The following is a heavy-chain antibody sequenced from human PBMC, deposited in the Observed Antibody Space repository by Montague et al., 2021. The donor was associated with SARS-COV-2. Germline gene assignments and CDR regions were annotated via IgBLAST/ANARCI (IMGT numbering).Heavy chain of an antibody. D-gene: IGHD1-26*01. V-gene: IGHV3-48*03. CDR3: VRVGVGSTYYFDY. Sequence: SLRLSCAASGFTFSSYEMTWVRQAPGKGLEWVSYISSSGTTIYYVDPMKGRFTISRDNVKDSLYLQINSLRAEDTAVYYCVRVGVGSTYYFDYWGHGTLVTVSS. J-gene: IGHJ4*01. CDR2: ISSSGTTI. CDR1: GFTFSSYE.